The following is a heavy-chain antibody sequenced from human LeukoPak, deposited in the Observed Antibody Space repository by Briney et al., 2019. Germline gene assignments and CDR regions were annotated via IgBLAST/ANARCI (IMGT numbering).Heavy chain of an antibody. Sequence: SETLSLTCAVYGGSFSGYYWSWIRQPPGKGLEWIGEINHSGSTNYNPPLKSRVTISVDTSKNQFSLKLSSVTAADTAVYYCARRTGTISYYYYYMDVWGKGTTVTVSS. V-gene: IGHV4-34*01. CDR3: ARRTGTISYYYYYMDV. CDR2: INHSGST. D-gene: IGHD1-7*01. CDR1: GGSFSGYY. J-gene: IGHJ6*03.